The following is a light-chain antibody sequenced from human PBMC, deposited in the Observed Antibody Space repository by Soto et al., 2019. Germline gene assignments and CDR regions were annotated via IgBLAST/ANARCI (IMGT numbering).Light chain of an antibody. Sequence: ELVMTQSPATLSVSPGARATLSCRASQSVSSNLAWHQQKPCQAPRLLIYGASTRATGIPARFSGSGSGTEFTLTISSLQSEDLAVYYCQQYNDWPPYTFGQGTKGDIK. CDR1: QSVSSN. V-gene: IGKV3-15*01. CDR2: GAS. J-gene: IGKJ2*01. CDR3: QQYNDWPPYT.